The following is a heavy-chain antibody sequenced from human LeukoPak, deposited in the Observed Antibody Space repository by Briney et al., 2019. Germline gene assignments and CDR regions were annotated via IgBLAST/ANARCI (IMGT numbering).Heavy chain of an antibody. CDR2: ISAYNGNT. CDR3: AREGNDYGDYHNWFDP. D-gene: IGHD4-17*01. J-gene: IGHJ5*02. Sequence: ASVKVSCKASGYTFSNYGISWVRQAPGQGLEWMGWISAYNGNTNYAQKLQGRVTMTTDTSTSTAYMELRSLRSDDTAVYYCAREGNDYGDYHNWFDPWGQGTLVTVSS. CDR1: GYTFSNYG. V-gene: IGHV1-18*01.